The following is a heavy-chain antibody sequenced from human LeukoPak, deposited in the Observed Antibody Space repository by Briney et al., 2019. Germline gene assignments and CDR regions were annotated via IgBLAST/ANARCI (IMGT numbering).Heavy chain of an antibody. J-gene: IGHJ4*02. CDR2: IKQDGSEK. CDR1: GFTFSSYE. Sequence: GGSLRLSCAASGFTFSSYEMNWVRQAPGKGMEWVANIKQDGSEKYYVDSMKGRFTISRDNAKNSLYLQMDSLRAEDTAVYYCARDRARVEGQLGSFDYWGQGTLVTVSS. CDR3: ARDRARVEGQLGSFDY. V-gene: IGHV3-7*04. D-gene: IGHD5-18*01.